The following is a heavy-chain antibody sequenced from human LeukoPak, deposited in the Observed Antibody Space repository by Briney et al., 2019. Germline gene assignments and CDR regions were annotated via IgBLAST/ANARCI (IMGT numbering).Heavy chain of an antibody. CDR3: ARVYAYYYDSSGYRNDAFDI. Sequence: PGGSLRLSCAASGFTFSSYEMNWVRQAPGKGREWVSYISSRGSTIYYADSVKGRFTISRDNAKNSLYLKMNSLRAEDTAVYYCARVYAYYYDSSGYRNDAFDIWGQGTMVTVSS. V-gene: IGHV3-48*03. J-gene: IGHJ3*02. CDR2: ISSRGSTI. CDR1: GFTFSSYE. D-gene: IGHD3-22*01.